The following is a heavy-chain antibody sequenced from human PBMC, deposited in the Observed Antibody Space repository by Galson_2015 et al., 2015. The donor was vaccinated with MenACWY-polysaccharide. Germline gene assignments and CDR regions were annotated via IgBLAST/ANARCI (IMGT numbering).Heavy chain of an antibody. D-gene: IGHD3-22*01. CDR1: GFTFSSYW. J-gene: IGHJ4*02. CDR2: IKKDGSEI. Sequence: SLRLSCAASGFTFSSYWMSWVRQAPGKGLEWVANIKKDGSEIYYVDSVKGRFTISRDNAKNSLYLQMNSLRAEDTAVYYCARDLYPTTYYSDSSPLSDYWGQGTLVTVSS. CDR3: ARDLYPTTYYSDSSPLSDY. V-gene: IGHV3-7*01.